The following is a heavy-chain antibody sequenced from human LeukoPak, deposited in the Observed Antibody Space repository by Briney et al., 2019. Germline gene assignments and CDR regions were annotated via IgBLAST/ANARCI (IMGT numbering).Heavy chain of an antibody. CDR3: ARDRFLWGLGNWFDL. J-gene: IGHJ5*02. CDR1: GYTFTNYG. Sequence: GNSVKVSCKTSGYTFTNYGISWVRQAPGQGLEWMGWVSTSNPHTNYAPKFRGRVIMTIDTSTTTAYLEMRSLTYEDTAVYYCARDRFLWGLGNWFDLWGQGTLVTVTS. D-gene: IGHD3-3*01. V-gene: IGHV1-18*01. CDR2: VSTSNPHT.